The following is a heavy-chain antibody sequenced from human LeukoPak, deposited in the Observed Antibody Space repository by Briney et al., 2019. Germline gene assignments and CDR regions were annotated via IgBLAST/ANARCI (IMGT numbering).Heavy chain of an antibody. J-gene: IGHJ1*01. CDR1: GFTFSSYG. V-gene: IGHV3-30*02. D-gene: IGHD5-18*01. CDR3: ATDTAMVRYFQH. Sequence: AGGSLRLSCAASGFTFSSYGMHWVRQAPGKGLEWVAFIRYDGSNKYYADSVKGRFTISRDNSKNTLYLQMNSLRAEDTAVYYCATDTAMVRYFQHWGQGTLVTVSS. CDR2: IRYDGSNK.